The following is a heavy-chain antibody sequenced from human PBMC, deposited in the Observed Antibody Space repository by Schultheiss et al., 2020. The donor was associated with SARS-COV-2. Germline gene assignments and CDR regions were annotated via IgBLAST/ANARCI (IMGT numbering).Heavy chain of an antibody. CDR3: ATDSSSSGWYFRYGMDV. CDR2: ISYDGSNK. V-gene: IGHV3-30*03. D-gene: IGHD6-19*01. CDR1: GFTFSSYS. J-gene: IGHJ6*02. Sequence: GGSLRLSCAASGFTFSSYSMNWVRQAPGKGLEWVAVISYDGSNKYYADSVKGRFTISRDNSKNTLYLQMNSLRAEDTAVYYCATDSSSSGWYFRYGMDVWGQGTTVTVSS.